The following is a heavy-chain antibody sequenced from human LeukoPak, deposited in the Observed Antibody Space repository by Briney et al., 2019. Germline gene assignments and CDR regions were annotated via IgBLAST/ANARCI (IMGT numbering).Heavy chain of an antibody. CDR3: ARFRPMGPSSY. D-gene: IGHD6-13*01. Sequence: GESLKISCEGSGYSFTSYWIGWVRQMPGKGLEWMGIIYPGDSDTKYSPSFQGQVTISADKSISTAYLQWSSLKPSDTAMYYRARFRPMGPSSYWGQGTLVTVSS. CDR2: IYPGDSDT. CDR1: GYSFTSYW. V-gene: IGHV5-51*01. J-gene: IGHJ4*02.